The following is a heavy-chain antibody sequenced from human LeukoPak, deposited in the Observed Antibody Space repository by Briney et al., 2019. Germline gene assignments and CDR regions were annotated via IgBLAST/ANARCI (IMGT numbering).Heavy chain of an antibody. D-gene: IGHD2-2*01. CDR2: IYHSGST. Sequence: SGTLSLTCAVSGGSLSSSNWWSWVRQPPGKGLEWIGQIYHSGSTNYNPSLKSRVAISVDKSKNQFSLNLNSVTAADTAVYYCARAGQGYCTSASCYLSLDYWGQGTLVTVSS. CDR3: ARAGQGYCTSASCYLSLDY. V-gene: IGHV4-4*02. CDR1: GGSLSSSNW. J-gene: IGHJ4*02.